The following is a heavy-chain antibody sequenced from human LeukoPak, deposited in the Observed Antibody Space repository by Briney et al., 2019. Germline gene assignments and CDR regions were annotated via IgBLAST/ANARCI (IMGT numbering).Heavy chain of an antibody. CDR2: VYTRGST. J-gene: IGHJ4*02. D-gene: IGHD6-19*01. CDR3: ARSSGWYYFDY. V-gene: IGHV4-61*02. Sequence: SETLSLTCTVSGGSISSGTYYWNWIRQPAGTGLEWIGRVYTRGSTNYNPSLKSRVSMSLDTSKNQLSLELSSVTAADTAVYYCARSSGWYYFDYWGQGTLVTVSS. CDR1: GGSISSGTYY.